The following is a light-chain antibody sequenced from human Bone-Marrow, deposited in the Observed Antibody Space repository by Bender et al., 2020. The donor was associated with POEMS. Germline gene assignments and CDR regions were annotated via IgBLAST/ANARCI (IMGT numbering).Light chain of an antibody. Sequence: QSALTQPASLSASPGQSITISCTGTSGDVGKYNLVSWYQQFPGNAPKLMVYDVNNRPSGISDRFSGSRSGTSASLAISGLQSEDEADYYCAVWDDSLNGWVFGGGTKLTVL. CDR3: AVWDDSLNGWV. CDR2: DVN. V-gene: IGLV2-14*02. J-gene: IGLJ3*02. CDR1: SGDVGKYNL.